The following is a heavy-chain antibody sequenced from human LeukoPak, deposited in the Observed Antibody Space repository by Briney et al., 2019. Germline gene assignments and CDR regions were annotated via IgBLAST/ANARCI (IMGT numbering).Heavy chain of an antibody. D-gene: IGHD3-9*01. V-gene: IGHV3-23*01. CDR1: GFIFDSYA. CDR2: ISGSGGTT. Sequence: GGSLRLSCAASGFIFDSYATSWVRQAPGKGLEWVSVISGSGGTTYYADSVKGRFTISRDNSKNTLYLQMNSLRAEDTAVYYCAKGQDVLTGYSHFDYWGRGTLVTVSS. CDR3: AKGQDVLTGYSHFDY. J-gene: IGHJ4*02.